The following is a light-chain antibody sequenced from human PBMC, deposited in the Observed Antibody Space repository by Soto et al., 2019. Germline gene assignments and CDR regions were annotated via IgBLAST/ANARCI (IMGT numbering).Light chain of an antibody. CDR2: GAS. CDR3: QQRSNWPPLT. Sequence: EMVLTQSPGTLSLSPGERATLSCRASQSVSSNYLAWYQQRPGQAPRLLIYGASSRATGIPDRFSGSGSGTDFTLTISRLEPADFAVYYCQQRSNWPPLTFGGGTKVEIK. CDR1: QSVSSNY. V-gene: IGKV3D-20*02. J-gene: IGKJ4*01.